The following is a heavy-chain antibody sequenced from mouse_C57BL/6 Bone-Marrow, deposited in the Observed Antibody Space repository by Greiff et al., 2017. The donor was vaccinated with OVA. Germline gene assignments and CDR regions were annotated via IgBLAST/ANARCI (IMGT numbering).Heavy chain of an antibody. Sequence: EVMLVESGGGLVQPGGSMKLSCVASGFTFSNYWMNWVRQSPEKGLEWVAQIRLKSDNYATHYAESVKGRFTISRDDSKSSVYLQMNNLRAEDTGIYYCNDLLWFAYWGQGTLVTVSA. V-gene: IGHV6-3*01. D-gene: IGHD2-1*01. CDR2: IRLKSDNYAT. CDR3: NDLLWFAY. J-gene: IGHJ3*01. CDR1: GFTFSNYW.